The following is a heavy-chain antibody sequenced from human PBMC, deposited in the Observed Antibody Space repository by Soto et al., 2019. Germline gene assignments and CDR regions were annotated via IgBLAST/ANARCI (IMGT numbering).Heavy chain of an antibody. CDR3: ARVMVPAAKVIPPYYYYGMDV. V-gene: IGHV1-69*06. D-gene: IGHD2-2*01. Sequence: VASVKVSCKASGVTFSSYAISWVRQAPGQGLEWMGGIIPIFGTANYAQKFQGRVTITADKSTSTAYMELSSLRSEDTAVYYCARVMVPAAKVIPPYYYYGMDVWGQGTTVTVSS. CDR2: IIPIFGTA. CDR1: GVTFSSYA. J-gene: IGHJ6*02.